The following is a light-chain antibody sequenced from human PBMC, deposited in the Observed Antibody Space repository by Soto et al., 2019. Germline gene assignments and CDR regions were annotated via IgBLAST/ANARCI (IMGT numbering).Light chain of an antibody. V-gene: IGKV3-20*01. CDR3: QQYGSSGT. Sequence: EIILTQSPGTLSLSPGERPTLSFRASQSVSNNYLAWYQQKPGQAPRLLIYGASNRATGSPDRFSGSGSRTDFILTISRLEPEYLAVYYCQQYGSSGTFGQGTKVDIK. CDR2: GAS. CDR1: QSVSNNY. J-gene: IGKJ1*01.